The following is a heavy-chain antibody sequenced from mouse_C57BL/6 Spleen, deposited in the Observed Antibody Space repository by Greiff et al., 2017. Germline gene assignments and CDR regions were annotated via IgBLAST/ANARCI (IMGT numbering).Heavy chain of an antibody. Sequence: LVESGPELVKPGASVKISCKASGYAFSSPWMNWVKQRPGKGLEWIGRIYPGDGDTNYNGKFKGKATLTADKSSSTAYMQLSSLTSEDSAVYFCARSYDSYFDYWGQGTTLTVSS. V-gene: IGHV1-82*01. J-gene: IGHJ2*01. CDR1: GYAFSSPW. D-gene: IGHD2-3*01. CDR2: IYPGDGDT. CDR3: ARSYDSYFDY.